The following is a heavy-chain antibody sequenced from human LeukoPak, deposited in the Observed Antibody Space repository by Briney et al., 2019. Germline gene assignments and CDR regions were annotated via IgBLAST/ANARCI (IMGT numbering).Heavy chain of an antibody. CDR2: ISGSGGST. CDR1: GFTFSSYA. V-gene: IGHV3-23*01. D-gene: IGHD2-2*01. CDR3: AKDSRYCSSTSCQDAFDI. J-gene: IGHJ3*02. Sequence: PGGSLRLSCAASGFTFSSYAMSWVRQAPGKGLEWVSAISGSGGSTYYADSVKGRFTISRDNSKNTLYLQMNSLRAEDTAVYYCAKDSRYCSSTSCQDAFDIWGQGTMVTVSP.